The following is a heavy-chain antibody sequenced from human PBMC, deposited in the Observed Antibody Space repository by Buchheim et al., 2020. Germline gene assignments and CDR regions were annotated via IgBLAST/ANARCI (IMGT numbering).Heavy chain of an antibody. CDR2: IYYSGIT. V-gene: IGHV4-59*01. D-gene: IGHD5-12*01. CDR3: ARSDSGHDLDY. J-gene: IGHJ4*02. CDR1: GGSISTYF. Sequence: QVQLQESGPGLVKPSETLSLPCTVSGGSISTYFWTWIRQPPGKGLEWIGHIYYSGITKYNPSLKSRVTISEDTSKNQFSLKLSSVTAADTAVYYCARSDSGHDLDYWGQGTL.